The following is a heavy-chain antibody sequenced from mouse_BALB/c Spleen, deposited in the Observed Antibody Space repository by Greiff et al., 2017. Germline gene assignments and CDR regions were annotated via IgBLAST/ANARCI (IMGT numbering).Heavy chain of an antibody. J-gene: IGHJ2*01. Sequence: QVQLKQSGAELAKPGASVKMSCKASGYTFTSYWMHWVKQRPGQGLEWIGYINPSTGYTEYNQKFKDKATLTADKSSSTAYMQLSSLTSEDSAVYYCANLPGRNYWGQGTTLTVSS. CDR1: GYTFTSYW. CDR2: INPSTGYT. CDR3: ANLPGRNY. V-gene: IGHV1-7*01. D-gene: IGHD4-1*01.